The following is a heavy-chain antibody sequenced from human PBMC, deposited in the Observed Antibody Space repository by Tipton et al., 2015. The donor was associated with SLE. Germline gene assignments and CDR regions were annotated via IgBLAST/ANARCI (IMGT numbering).Heavy chain of an antibody. J-gene: IGHJ4*02. V-gene: IGHV1-18*01. D-gene: IGHD1-26*01. CDR3: AREGGPTSTFDY. CDR2: ISAYNGNT. Sequence: QLVQSGAEVKKPGASVKVSCKASGYTFSTYGITWVRQAPGQGLEWMGWISAYNGNTNYAQKFQGRVTITTDESTSTAYMELSSLRSEDTALYYCAREGGPTSTFDYWGQGTLVTVSS. CDR1: GYTFSTYG.